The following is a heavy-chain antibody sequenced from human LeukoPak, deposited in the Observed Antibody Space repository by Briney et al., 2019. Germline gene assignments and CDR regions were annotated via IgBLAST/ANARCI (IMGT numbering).Heavy chain of an antibody. J-gene: IGHJ6*02. CDR1: GGSFSGYY. V-gene: IGHV4-34*01. D-gene: IGHD2-2*01. Sequence: SETLSLTCAVYGGSFSGYYWSWIRQPPGKGLEWIGEINHSGSTNYNPSLKSRVTISVDTSKNQFSLKLSSVTAADTAVYYCARNRSGYCSSTSCPRRTNQPPGGGSMDVWGQGTTVTVSS. CDR3: ARNRSGYCSSTSCPRRTNQPPGGGSMDV. CDR2: INHSGST.